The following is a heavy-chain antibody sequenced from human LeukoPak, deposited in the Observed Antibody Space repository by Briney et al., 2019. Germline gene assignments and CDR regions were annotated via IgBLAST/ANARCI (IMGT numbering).Heavy chain of an antibody. Sequence: PSETLSLTCTVSGGSISSYYWSWIRQPPGKGLEWIGYIYYSGSTNYNPSLKSRVTISVDTSKNQFSLKLSSVTAADTAVYYCARNKWFRAYDPGGSPPGAQGPRVPFP. J-gene: IGHJ5*02. V-gene: IGHV4-59*01. D-gene: IGHD5-12*01. CDR3: ARNKWFRAYDPGGSPP. CDR1: GGSISSYY. CDR2: IYYSGST.